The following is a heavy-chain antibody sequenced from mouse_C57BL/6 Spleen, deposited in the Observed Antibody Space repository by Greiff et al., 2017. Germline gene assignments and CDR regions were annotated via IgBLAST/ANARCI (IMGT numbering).Heavy chain of an antibody. J-gene: IGHJ2*01. CDR1: GYAFSSYW. CDR2: IYPGDGDT. Sequence: QVQLQQSGAELVKPGASVKISCKASGYAFSSYWMNWVKQRPGKGLEWIGQIYPGDGDTNYNGKFKGKATLTADKSSSTAYMQLSSLTSEDSAVYFCARSGFYYDYGFDYWGQGTTLTVSS. CDR3: ARSGFYYDYGFDY. D-gene: IGHD2-4*01. V-gene: IGHV1-80*01.